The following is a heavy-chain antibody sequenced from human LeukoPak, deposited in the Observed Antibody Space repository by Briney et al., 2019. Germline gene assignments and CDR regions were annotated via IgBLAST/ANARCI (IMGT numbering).Heavy chain of an antibody. V-gene: IGHV4-59*01. J-gene: IGHJ6*02. CDR3: ARDKRIYDSSGYYYYYGMDV. CDR1: GGSISSYY. D-gene: IGHD3-22*01. Sequence: PSETLSLTCTVSGGSISSYYWSWIRQPAGKGLEWIGYIDYAGRTNYNPSLKSRVTISVDTSKNQFSLKLSSVTAADTAVYYCARDKRIYDSSGYYYYYGMDVWGQGTTVTVSS. CDR2: IDYAGRT.